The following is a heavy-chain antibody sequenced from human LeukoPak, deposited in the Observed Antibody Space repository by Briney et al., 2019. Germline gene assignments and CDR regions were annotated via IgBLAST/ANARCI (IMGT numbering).Heavy chain of an antibody. CDR1: GFTFSSYW. Sequence: AGGSLRLSCAASGFTFSSYWMSWVRQAPGKGLEWVANIKQDGSEKYYVDSVKGRFTISRDNAKNSLYLQMNSLRAEDTAVYYCAREKYSSGWYVDYWGQGTLVTVSS. V-gene: IGHV3-7*01. CDR2: IKQDGSEK. D-gene: IGHD6-19*01. CDR3: AREKYSSGWYVDY. J-gene: IGHJ4*02.